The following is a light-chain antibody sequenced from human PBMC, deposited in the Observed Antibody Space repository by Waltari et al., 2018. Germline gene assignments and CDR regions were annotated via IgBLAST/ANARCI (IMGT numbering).Light chain of an antibody. V-gene: IGKV1-39*01. CDR3: QQRSNWPPGA. CDR2: AAS. Sequence: DIQMTQSPSSLSASVGDRVSITCRTSQSISIYLNWYQQKPGKAPKLLIYAASSLQSGVPSRFSGGGSGTDFTLTISSLEPEDFAVYYCQQRSNWPPGAFGQGTKVEIK. J-gene: IGKJ1*01. CDR1: QSISIY.